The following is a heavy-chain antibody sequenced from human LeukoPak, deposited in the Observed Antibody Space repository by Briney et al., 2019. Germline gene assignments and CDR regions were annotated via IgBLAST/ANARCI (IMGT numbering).Heavy chain of an antibody. CDR3: ARGDCSSTSCYANY. V-gene: IGHV3-48*01. CDR2: ISSSSSTI. D-gene: IGHD2-2*01. CDR1: GFAFSSYS. Sequence: PGGSLRLSCAASGFAFSSYSMNWVRQAPGKGLEWVSYISSSSSTIYYADSVKGRFTISRDNAKNSLYLQMNSLRAEDTAVYYCARGDCSSTSCYANYWGQGTLVTVSS. J-gene: IGHJ4*02.